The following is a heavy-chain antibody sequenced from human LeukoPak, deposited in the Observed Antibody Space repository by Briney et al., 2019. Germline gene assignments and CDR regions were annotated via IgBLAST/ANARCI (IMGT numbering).Heavy chain of an antibody. CDR3: AREGSGSDDAFDI. CDR1: GGSISSYY. J-gene: IGHJ3*02. Sequence: SGTLSLTCTVSGGSISSYYWSWIRQPPGKGLEWIGYIYYSGSTNYNPSLKSRVTISVDTSKNQFSLKLSSVTAADTAVYYCAREGSGSDDAFDIWGQGTMVTVSS. CDR2: IYYSGST. V-gene: IGHV4-59*01. D-gene: IGHD3-22*01.